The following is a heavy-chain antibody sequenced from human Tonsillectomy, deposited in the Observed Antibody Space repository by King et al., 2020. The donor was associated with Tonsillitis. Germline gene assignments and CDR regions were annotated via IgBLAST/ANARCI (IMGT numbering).Heavy chain of an antibody. CDR2: IKQDGGDQ. CDR1: GFSLSVHW. V-gene: IGHV3-7*03. CDR3: ATHSYGSFDY. J-gene: IGHJ4*02. D-gene: IGHD3-16*01. Sequence: VQLVESGGGLVQPGESLRLSCVGSGFSLSVHWMSWVRQAPGKGLEWVANIKQDGGDQYYMDYVKGRFTLSRDNAKNSLYLLLNSLRADDTAVYYCATHSYGSFDYWGQGAVVTVS.